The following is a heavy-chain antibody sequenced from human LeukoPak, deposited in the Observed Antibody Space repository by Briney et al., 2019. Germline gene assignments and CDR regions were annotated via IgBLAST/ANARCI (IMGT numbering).Heavy chain of an antibody. V-gene: IGHV1-8*01. Sequence: ASVKVSCKASGYTFTSYDINWVRQATGQGLEWMGWMNPNSGNTGYAQKFQGRVTMTRDMSTSTVYMELSSLRSEDAAVYYCARDPSKTTVTTAGASYYMDVWGKGTTVTVSS. D-gene: IGHD4-17*01. CDR1: GYTFTSYD. CDR2: MNPNSGNT. J-gene: IGHJ6*03. CDR3: ARDPSKTTVTTAGASYYMDV.